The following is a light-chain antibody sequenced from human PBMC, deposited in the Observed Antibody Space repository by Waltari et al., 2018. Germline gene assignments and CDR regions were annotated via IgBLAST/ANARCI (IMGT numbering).Light chain of an antibody. CDR1: ESLRHGNGINY. Sequence: VMTQSPLSLPVTPGDSAYIPCRSSESLRHGNGINYLDWYLQKPGQPPQLLIYLASDRASEVPDRFSGSGSGTDFTLRIHRVEPDDVGVYYCMQTLQTPYTFGQGTKLEIK. CDR2: LAS. J-gene: IGKJ2*01. CDR3: MQTLQTPYT. V-gene: IGKV2-28*01.